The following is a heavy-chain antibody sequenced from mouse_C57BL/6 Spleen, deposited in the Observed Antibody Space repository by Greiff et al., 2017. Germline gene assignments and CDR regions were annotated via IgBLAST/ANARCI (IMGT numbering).Heavy chain of an antibody. CDR1: GYTFTDYY. J-gene: IGHJ4*01. Sequence: VQLQQSGPELVKPGASVKISCKASGYTFTDYYMNWVKQSHGKSLEWIGDINPNNGGTSYNQKFKGKATLTVDKSSSTAYMELRSLTSEDSAVYYCARDGSSYGGAMDYWGQGTSVTVSS. D-gene: IGHD1-1*01. CDR3: ARDGSSYGGAMDY. V-gene: IGHV1-26*01. CDR2: INPNNGGT.